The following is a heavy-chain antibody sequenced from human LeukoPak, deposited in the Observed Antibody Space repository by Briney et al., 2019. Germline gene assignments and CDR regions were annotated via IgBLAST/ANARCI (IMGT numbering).Heavy chain of an antibody. CDR2: ISSSSSYI. J-gene: IGHJ6*02. CDR1: GFTFSSYS. D-gene: IGHD5-12*01. CDR3: ARDFIVATIHYGMDV. Sequence: GGSLRLSCAASGFTFSSYSMNWVRQAPGKGLEWVSSISSSSSYIYYADSVKGRFTISRDNAKNSLYLQMSSLRAEDTAVYYCARDFIVATIHYGMDVWGQGTTVTVSS. V-gene: IGHV3-21*01.